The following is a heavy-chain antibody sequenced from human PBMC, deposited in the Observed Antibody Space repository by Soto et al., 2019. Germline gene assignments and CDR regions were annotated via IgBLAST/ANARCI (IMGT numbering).Heavy chain of an antibody. CDR3: AKGCRGRCTGVTCYPFEY. D-gene: IGHD2-8*02. CDR2: IIGGGTDT. V-gene: IGHV3-23*01. CDR1: GFTFSSYA. J-gene: IGHJ4*02. Sequence: EVQLLDSGGHLVQPGGSLRLSCAASGFTFSSYAMNWVRQAPGKRLEWVSSIIGGGTDTYYADSVTGRFTISSDNSRNTFYLQRSSLRAEDTAVYYWAKGCRGRCTGVTCYPFEYGGQGTLVIVSS.